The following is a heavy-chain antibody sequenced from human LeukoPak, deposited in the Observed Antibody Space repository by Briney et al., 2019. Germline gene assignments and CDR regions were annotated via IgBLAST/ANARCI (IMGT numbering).Heavy chain of an antibody. CDR1: GFTFSSYA. CDR3: AKDKPYYYDSSGGIDY. CDR2: ISYDGSNK. J-gene: IGHJ4*02. Sequence: GRSLRLSCAASGFTFSSYAMHWVRQAPGKGLEWVAVISYDGSNKYYADSVKGRFTISRDNSKNTLYLQMNSLRVDDTAVYYCAKDKPYYYDSSGGIDYWGQGTLVTVSS. D-gene: IGHD3-22*01. V-gene: IGHV3-30-3*01.